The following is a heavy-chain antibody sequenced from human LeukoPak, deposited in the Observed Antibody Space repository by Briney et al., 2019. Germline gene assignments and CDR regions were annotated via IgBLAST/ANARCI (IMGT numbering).Heavy chain of an antibody. CDR2: IYPGDTDT. CDR1: GYTFTTYW. J-gene: IGHJ3*02. Sequence: GESLKISCKGSGYTFTTYWIGWVRQMPGKGLEWMGIIYPGDTDTTYSPSFQGQVTISADRSISTAYLQWSSLKASDTAMYYCAASGGVFAFDIWGQGTMVTVSS. CDR3: AASGGVFAFDI. V-gene: IGHV5-51*01.